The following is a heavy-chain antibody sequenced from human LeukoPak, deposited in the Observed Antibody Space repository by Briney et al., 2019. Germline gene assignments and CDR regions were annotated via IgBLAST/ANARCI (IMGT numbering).Heavy chain of an antibody. Sequence: SDTLSLTCTVSVGSISRGCYYWSWIRQHPGKGLEWIGYIYYSGRTYYNPCLKSRVTISVDTSKNQFSLKLSSVTAADTAVYYYASDRAGYSSNYYGMDVWGQGTTVTVSS. CDR3: ASDRAGYSSNYYGMDV. V-gene: IGHV4-31*03. CDR1: VGSISRGCYY. D-gene: IGHD5-18*01. J-gene: IGHJ6*02. CDR2: IYYSGRT.